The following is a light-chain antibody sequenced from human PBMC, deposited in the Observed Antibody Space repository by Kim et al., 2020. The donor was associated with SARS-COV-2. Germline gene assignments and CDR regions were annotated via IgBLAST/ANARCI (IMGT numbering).Light chain of an antibody. Sequence: SYELTQPPSVSVAPGKTARITCGGHNIGSKSVHWYQQKPGQAPVLVIYYDSDRPSGIPERLSGSNSGNTATLTISRVEAGDEADYYCQVWDSSSDLVVFGGGTQLTVL. CDR3: QVWDSSSDLVV. CDR1: NIGSKS. CDR2: YDS. J-gene: IGLJ2*01. V-gene: IGLV3-21*04.